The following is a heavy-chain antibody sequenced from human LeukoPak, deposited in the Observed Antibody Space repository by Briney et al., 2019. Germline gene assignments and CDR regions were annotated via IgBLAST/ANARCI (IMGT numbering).Heavy chain of an antibody. CDR3: ARAPRTSSSSAYYYMDV. CDR1: GGTFSSYA. V-gene: IGHV1-69*05. CDR2: IIPIFGTA. Sequence: SVKVSCKASGGTFSSYAISWVRQAPGQGLEWMGGIIPIFGTASYAQKFQGRVTITTDESTSTAYMELSSLRSEDTAVYYCARAPRTSSSSAYYYMDVWGKGTTVTVSS. D-gene: IGHD6-6*01. J-gene: IGHJ6*03.